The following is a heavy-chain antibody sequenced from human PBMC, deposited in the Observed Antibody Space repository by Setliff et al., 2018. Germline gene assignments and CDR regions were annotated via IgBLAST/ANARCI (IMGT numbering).Heavy chain of an antibody. V-gene: IGHV4-34*01. CDR1: GGSFSGYY. CDR3: ARERGLGYCSSTSCRYYYYGMDV. D-gene: IGHD2-2*01. CDR2: INHSGST. Sequence: SETLSLTCAVYGGSFSGYYWSWIRQPPGKGLEWIGEINHSGSTNYNPSLKSRVTISVDTSKNQFSLKLSSVTAADTAVYYGARERGLGYCSSTSCRYYYYGMDVWGQGTTVTVSS. J-gene: IGHJ6*02.